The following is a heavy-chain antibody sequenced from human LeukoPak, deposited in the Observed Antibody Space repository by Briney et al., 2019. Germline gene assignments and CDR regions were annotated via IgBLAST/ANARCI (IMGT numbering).Heavy chain of an antibody. D-gene: IGHD3-22*01. J-gene: IGHJ4*02. V-gene: IGHV3-11*04. CDR3: ARGGGRGDYNERYYFDY. CDR2: ISSSGGTI. CDR1: GGSISSSNYY. Sequence: LSLTCTVSGGSISSSNYYWGWIRQPPGKGLEWVSYISSSGGTIFYSDSVKGRFTISRDNAKNSLHLQMNSLRAEDTAVYYCARGGGRGDYNERYYFDYWGQGTLVTVSS.